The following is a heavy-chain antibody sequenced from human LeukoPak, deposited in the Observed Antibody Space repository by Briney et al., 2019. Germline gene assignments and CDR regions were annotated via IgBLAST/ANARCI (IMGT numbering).Heavy chain of an antibody. J-gene: IGHJ5*02. D-gene: IGHD2-8*02. Sequence: GSLRLSCAASGFTFSSYWMSWVRQAPGKGLEWVSAISGSGGSTYYADSVKGRFTISRDNSKNTLYLQMNSLRAEDTAVYYCAKGTGGYNWFDPWGQGTLVTVSS. CDR2: ISGSGGST. CDR3: AKGTGGYNWFDP. CDR1: GFTFSSYW. V-gene: IGHV3-23*01.